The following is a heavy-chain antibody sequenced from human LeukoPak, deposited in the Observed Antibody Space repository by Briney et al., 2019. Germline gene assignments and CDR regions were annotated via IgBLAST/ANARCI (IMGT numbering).Heavy chain of an antibody. Sequence: PGGSLRLSCAASGFTFNDYGMHCVRQAPGKGREWVAFTRHDDSDKQYGDSVKGQFTISRDNSRNTLYLQMNSLRPEDTAVYFCAKDMRSGWCNWFDPWGQGTLVTVSS. CDR1: GFTFNDYG. V-gene: IGHV3-30*02. CDR3: AKDMRSGWCNWFDP. D-gene: IGHD6-19*01. CDR2: TRHDDSDK. J-gene: IGHJ5*02.